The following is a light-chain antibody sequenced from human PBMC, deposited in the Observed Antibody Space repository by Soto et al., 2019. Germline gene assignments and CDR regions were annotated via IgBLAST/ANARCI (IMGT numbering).Light chain of an antibody. CDR3: QQYNSYSGYT. CDR1: QSISSW. V-gene: IGKV1-5*03. J-gene: IGKJ2*01. Sequence: DIQMTQSPSTLSASVGDIVTITCRASQSISSWLAWYQQKPGKAPKLLIYKASSLESGVPSRFSGSGSGTEFTLTISSLQPDDFATYYCQQYNSYSGYTFGQGTKLDIK. CDR2: KAS.